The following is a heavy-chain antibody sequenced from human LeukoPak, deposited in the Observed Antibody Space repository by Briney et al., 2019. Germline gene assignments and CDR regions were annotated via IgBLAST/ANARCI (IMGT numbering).Heavy chain of an antibody. J-gene: IGHJ6*03. CDR3: ARETSDITIFGVVGDYYYYYMDV. Sequence: GGSLRLSCATSGFTFSDYYMGWIRQAPGKGLEWVSYISSSGSTIYYADSVKGRFTISRDNAKNSLYLQMNSLRAEDTAVYYCARETSDITIFGVVGDYYYYYMDVWGKGTTVTVSS. CDR2: ISSSGSTI. V-gene: IGHV3-11*04. D-gene: IGHD3-3*01. CDR1: GFTFSDYY.